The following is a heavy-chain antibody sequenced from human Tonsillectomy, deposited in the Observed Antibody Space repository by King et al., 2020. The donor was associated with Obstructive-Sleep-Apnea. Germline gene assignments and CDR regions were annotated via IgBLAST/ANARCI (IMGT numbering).Heavy chain of an antibody. CDR3: ARQSTAVTTMGFAWFDP. CDR1: GGSISSSSYY. Sequence: QLQESGPGLVKPSETLSLTCTVSGGSISSSSYYWGWLRQPPGKGLEWVGSIYYSGSTYYHPSLKSRVTISVDTSKNQFSLKLSSVTAADTAVYYCARQSTAVTTMGFAWFDPWGQGTLVTVSS. D-gene: IGHD4-17*01. V-gene: IGHV4-39*01. J-gene: IGHJ5*02. CDR2: IYYSGST.